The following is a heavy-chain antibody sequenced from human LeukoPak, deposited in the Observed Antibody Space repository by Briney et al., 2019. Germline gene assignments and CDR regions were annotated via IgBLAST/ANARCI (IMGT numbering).Heavy chain of an antibody. V-gene: IGHV4-39*01. J-gene: IGHJ4*02. Sequence: SETLSLTCTVSGGSISSSSYYWGWIRQPPGKGLEWIGSIYYSGSTYYNPSLKSRVTISVDTSKNQFSLKLSSVTAADTAVYYCARHNRDSSPSGAPDFWGQGTLVTVSS. CDR2: IYYSGST. CDR3: ARHNRDSSPSGAPDF. D-gene: IGHD2/OR15-2a*01. CDR1: GGSISSSSYY.